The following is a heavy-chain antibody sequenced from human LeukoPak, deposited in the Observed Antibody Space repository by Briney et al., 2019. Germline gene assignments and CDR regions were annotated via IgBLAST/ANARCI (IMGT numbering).Heavy chain of an antibody. Sequence: PSETLSLTCTVSGGSISSSSYYWGWIRQPPGKVLEWIGSVYHSGTTYYNPSLKSRITISVDTSKNQFSLKLSSVTAADTAVFYCASSVEVATIGDYWGQGTLVTVSS. CDR3: ASSVEVATIGDY. CDR2: VYHSGTT. V-gene: IGHV4-39*07. CDR1: GGSISSSSYY. J-gene: IGHJ4*02. D-gene: IGHD5-24*01.